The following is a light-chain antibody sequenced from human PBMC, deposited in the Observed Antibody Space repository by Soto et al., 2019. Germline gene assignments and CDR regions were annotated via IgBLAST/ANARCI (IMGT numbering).Light chain of an antibody. CDR1: QSITTW. Sequence: DIQMTQSPSTVSASVGDRITITCRASQSITTWLAWYRQKPGEAPQLLIYDVSTLAMGVPARFSGSGSGTDFTLSISRLQADDFATFYCQQYHTYSRTFGQGTKVEVK. V-gene: IGKV1-5*01. CDR2: DVS. J-gene: IGKJ1*01. CDR3: QQYHTYSRT.